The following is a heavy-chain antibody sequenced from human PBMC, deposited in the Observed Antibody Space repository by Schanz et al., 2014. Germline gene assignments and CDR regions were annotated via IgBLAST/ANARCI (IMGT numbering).Heavy chain of an antibody. CDR1: GYSFTTYF. V-gene: IGHV1-46*01. J-gene: IGHJ4*02. D-gene: IGHD3-3*01. CDR2: ISPSGGST. Sequence: QVHLMQSGAEAKKPGASVKVSCKAFGYSFTTYFIHWVRLAPGQGFEWMGLISPSGGSTSYAQKFQGRVTMTRDTSTSTVYMELSSLRSEDTAVYYCARGTRVRTTDFWSGLYYFDYWGQGTLVTVSS. CDR3: ARGTRVRTTDFWSGLYYFDY.